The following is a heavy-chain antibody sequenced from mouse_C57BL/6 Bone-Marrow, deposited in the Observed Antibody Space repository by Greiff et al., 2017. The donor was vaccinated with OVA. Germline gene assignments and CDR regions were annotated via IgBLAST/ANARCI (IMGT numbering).Heavy chain of an antibody. CDR1: GYTFTSYW. CDR2: IYPGSGST. Sequence: QVQLQQPGAELVKPGASVKMSCKASGYTFTSYWITWVKQRPGQGLEWIGDIYPGSGSTNYNEKFKSTATLTVDTSSSTAYMQRSSLTSEDSAVYYCARWRGLRRRAYWGQGTLVTVSA. D-gene: IGHD2-4*01. V-gene: IGHV1-55*01. CDR3: ARWRGLRRRAY. J-gene: IGHJ3*01.